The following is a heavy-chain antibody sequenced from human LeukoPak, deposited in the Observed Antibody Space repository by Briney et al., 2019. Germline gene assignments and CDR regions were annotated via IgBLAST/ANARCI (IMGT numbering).Heavy chain of an antibody. V-gene: IGHV3-23*01. CDR3: AKRGSSGYNYFDY. CDR1: GFTFSNYA. Sequence: GGSLRLSCAASGFTFSNYAMSWVRQAPGRGLELVSAISGSGGSTYYADSVKGRFTISRDNSKNTLYLQMNSLRAEDTAVYYCAKRGSSGYNYFDYWGQGTLVTVSS. D-gene: IGHD3-22*01. J-gene: IGHJ4*02. CDR2: ISGSGGST.